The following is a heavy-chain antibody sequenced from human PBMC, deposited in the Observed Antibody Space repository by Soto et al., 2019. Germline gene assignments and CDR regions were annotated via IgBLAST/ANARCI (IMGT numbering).Heavy chain of an antibody. Sequence: ASVKVSCKASGYTFTGYYMHWVRQAPGQGLEWMGWINPNSGATNYAQKFQGRVTITRDTSTSTAYMELSSLRSEDTAVYYCARESRYCSGGSCYFLPGIDYWGQGTLVTVSS. CDR2: INPNSGAT. CDR3: ARESRYCSGGSCYFLPGIDY. CDR1: GYTFTGYY. V-gene: IGHV1-2*02. J-gene: IGHJ4*02. D-gene: IGHD2-15*01.